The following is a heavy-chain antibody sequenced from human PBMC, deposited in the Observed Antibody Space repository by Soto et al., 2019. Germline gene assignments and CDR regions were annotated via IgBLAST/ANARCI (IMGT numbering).Heavy chain of an antibody. CDR2: ISYDGSNK. J-gene: IGHJ4*02. D-gene: IGHD2-15*01. Sequence: QVQLVESGGGVVQPGRSLRLSCAASGFTFSSYGMHWVRQAPGKGLEWVAVISYDGSNKYYADSVKGRFTISRDNSKNTLYLQMNSLRAEGTAVYYCANEGGMLGSYWGQGTLVTVSS. V-gene: IGHV3-30*18. CDR3: ANEGGMLGSY. CDR1: GFTFSSYG.